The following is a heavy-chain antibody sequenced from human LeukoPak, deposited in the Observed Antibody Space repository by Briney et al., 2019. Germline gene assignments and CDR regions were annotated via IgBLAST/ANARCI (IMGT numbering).Heavy chain of an antibody. D-gene: IGHD1-26*01. V-gene: IGHV1-8*02. CDR1: GYTFTSYN. Sequence: ASVKVSRKASGYTFTSYNINWERQGTGQGLEWMGWMNPNSGNTGYAQKFQGRVTMTRNTSISTAYMELSSLRSEDTAVYYCARGDPSGSYHIGILDDYWGQGTLVTVSS. J-gene: IGHJ4*02. CDR2: MNPNSGNT. CDR3: ARGDPSGSYHIGILDDY.